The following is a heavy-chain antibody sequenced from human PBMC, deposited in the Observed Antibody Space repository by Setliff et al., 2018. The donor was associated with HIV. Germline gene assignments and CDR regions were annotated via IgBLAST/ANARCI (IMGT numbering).Heavy chain of an antibody. J-gene: IGHJ4*02. CDR3: ARDTAYSFDY. CDR2: INQDGSHK. V-gene: IGHV3-7*01. CDR1: GFTFNNYW. D-gene: IGHD5-18*01. Sequence: PGGSLRLSCAGSGFTFNNYWIIRVRQAPGKGLEWVANINQDGSHKYYVDSVKGRFTISRDNADNSLYLQVNSLRAEDTAVYYCARDTAYSFDYWGQGTLVTVSS.